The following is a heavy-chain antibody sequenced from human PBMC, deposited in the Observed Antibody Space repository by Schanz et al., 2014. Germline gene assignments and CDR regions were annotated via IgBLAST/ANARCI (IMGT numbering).Heavy chain of an antibody. Sequence: EVQLAESGGGLIQPGGSLRLSCVVSGFSVSNTYMHWVRQPPGKGLEWVSVINSAGTTYYADSVKGRFIISRDSSKNTLFLQMNSLRPEDTALYFCARDEGRDGYNLAFDVWGQGTLVTVSS. CDR2: INSAGTT. CDR1: GFSVSNTY. CDR3: ARDEGRDGYNLAFDV. J-gene: IGHJ3*01. V-gene: IGHV3-53*01. D-gene: IGHD5-12*01.